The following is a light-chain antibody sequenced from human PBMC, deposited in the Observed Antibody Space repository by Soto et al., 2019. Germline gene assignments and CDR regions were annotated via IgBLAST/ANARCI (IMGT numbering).Light chain of an antibody. CDR3: AAWDASLNGWV. V-gene: IGLV1-44*01. CDR1: SSNIGSNT. CDR2: SNN. J-gene: IGLJ3*02. Sequence: QAVVTQPPSASGTPGQRITISCSGSSSNIGSNTVSWYQQLPGTAPKLLIYSNNQRPSGVPDRFSGSKSGTSASLASSGLQSVDEADYYCAAWDASLNGWVFGGGTKLTVL.